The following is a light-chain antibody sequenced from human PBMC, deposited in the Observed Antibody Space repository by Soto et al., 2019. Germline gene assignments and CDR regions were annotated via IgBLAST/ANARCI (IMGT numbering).Light chain of an antibody. CDR1: QPIRND. V-gene: IGKV3-11*01. Sequence: EVVLTQSPAILSLSPGETATLSCRAGQPIRNDLGWYQQRPGQAPRLLIYGASNRATGIPDRFSGSGSGTDFTLTITRLAPEDFAIYYSQQCAVCPLSFG. CDR3: QQCAVCPLS. J-gene: IGKJ2*03. CDR2: GAS.